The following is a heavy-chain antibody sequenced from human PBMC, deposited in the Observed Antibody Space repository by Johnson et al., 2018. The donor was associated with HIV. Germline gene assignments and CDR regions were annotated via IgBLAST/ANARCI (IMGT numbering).Heavy chain of an antibody. J-gene: IGHJ3*02. CDR3: ARACRDGYTCDAFDI. Sequence: VQVVESGGGLVQPGGSLILSCSASGFTVSSYYMSWVRQAPGKGLEWVSVLFSGGTTYYADSVKGRFTISRDNSKNTLYLQMNSLRAEDTAVYYCARACRDGYTCDAFDIWGQGTMVTVSS. CDR2: LFSGGTT. D-gene: IGHD5-24*01. V-gene: IGHV3-66*01. CDR1: GFTVSSYY.